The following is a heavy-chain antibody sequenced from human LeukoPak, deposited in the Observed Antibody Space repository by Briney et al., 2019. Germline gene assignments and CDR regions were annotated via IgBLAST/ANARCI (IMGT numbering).Heavy chain of an antibody. CDR2: IIPIFGTA. J-gene: IGHJ3*02. D-gene: IGHD3-16*01. V-gene: IGHV1-69*13. CDR1: GGTFSSYA. CDR3: ARGKGRYSYVWAFDI. Sequence: ASVKVSCKASGGTFSSYAISWVRQAPGQGLEWMGGIIPIFGTANYAQKFQGRVTITADESTSTAYMELSSLRSEDTAVYYCARGKGRYSYVWAFDIWGQGTMVTVSS.